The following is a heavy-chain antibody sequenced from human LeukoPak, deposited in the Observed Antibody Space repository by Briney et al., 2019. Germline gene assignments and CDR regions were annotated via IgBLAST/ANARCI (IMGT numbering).Heavy chain of an antibody. CDR3: VKASSSSPQYNWFDA. V-gene: IGHV3-74*01. CDR1: GFTFSSHW. D-gene: IGHD6-6*01. CDR2: INSDGSSI. J-gene: IGHJ5*02. Sequence: PGRSLRLSCAASGFTFSSHWMHWVRQAPGKGLVWVSRINSDGSSISYADSVKGRFTISRDNAKNTLYLQMNSLRAEDTALYYCVKASSSSPQYNWFDAWGQGTLVTVSS.